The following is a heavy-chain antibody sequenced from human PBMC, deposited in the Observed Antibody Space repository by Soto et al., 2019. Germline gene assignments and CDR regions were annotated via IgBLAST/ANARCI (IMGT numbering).Heavy chain of an antibody. D-gene: IGHD6-19*01. CDR1: GFTFSSYA. J-gene: IGHJ4*02. Sequence: QVQLVESGGGVVQPGRSLRLSCAASGFTFSSYAMHWFRQPPGRGLGGVAVISYDGSNKYYADSVKGRFTISRDNSKNTLYLQMNSLRAEDTAVYYCARLSSGWYYFDYWGQGTLVTVSS. V-gene: IGHV3-30-3*01. CDR2: ISYDGSNK. CDR3: ARLSSGWYYFDY.